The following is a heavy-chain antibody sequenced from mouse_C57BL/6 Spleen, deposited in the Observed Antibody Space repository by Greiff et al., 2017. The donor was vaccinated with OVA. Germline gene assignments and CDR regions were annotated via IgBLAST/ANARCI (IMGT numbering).Heavy chain of an antibody. CDR1: GFNIKDDY. CDR3: TQRNDYWYFDV. J-gene: IGHJ1*03. V-gene: IGHV14-4*01. CDR2: IDPANGDT. D-gene: IGHD2-3*01. Sequence: VQLQQSGAELVRPGASVTLSCTASGFNIKDDYMHWVKQRPEQGLEWIGWIDPANGDTEYASKFPGTATITADTSSNTAYLQRSSLTSEDTAVYYCTQRNDYWYFDVWGTGTTVTVSS.